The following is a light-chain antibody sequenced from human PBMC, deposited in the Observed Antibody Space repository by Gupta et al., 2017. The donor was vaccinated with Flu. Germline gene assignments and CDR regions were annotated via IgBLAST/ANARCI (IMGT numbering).Light chain of an antibody. Sequence: EIVLTQFPGTLFLSPGERATLSCRASEGVTSNDLGWYQHKPGQAPRLLMSGASYRATGIPDRFSGSGSGTDFTLTISRLGPEDFAVYYCQQFGSRPFTFGHGTRVEIK. CDR2: GAS. CDR1: EGVTSND. V-gene: IGKV3-20*01. CDR3: QQFGSRPFT. J-gene: IGKJ3*01.